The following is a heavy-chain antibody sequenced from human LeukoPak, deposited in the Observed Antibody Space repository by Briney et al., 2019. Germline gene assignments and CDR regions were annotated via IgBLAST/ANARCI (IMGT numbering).Heavy chain of an antibody. CDR2: IKQDGSEK. V-gene: IGHV3-7*01. J-gene: IGHJ4*02. CDR3: ARDMGYGDY. Sequence: GGSLRLSCAASGFTFSSYWMTWVRQAPGKGLEWVANIKQDGSEKYYVDSVRGRSTISRDNAKNSLYLQMNSLRAGDTAVYYCARDMGYGDYWGQGTLVSVSS. D-gene: IGHD3-16*01. CDR1: GFTFSSYW.